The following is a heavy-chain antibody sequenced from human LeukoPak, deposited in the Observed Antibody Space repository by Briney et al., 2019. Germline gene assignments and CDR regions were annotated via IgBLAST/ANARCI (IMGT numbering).Heavy chain of an antibody. CDR1: GFTVSSYY. J-gene: IGHJ6*02. Sequence: PGGSLRLSCAASGFTVSSYYMTWVRQAPEKGLEWVSVIYSGGSTYYADSVKGRVAISRDNSKNTVFLQMNSVRAEDTAVYYCARSYSNHLFGMDVWGQGTTVTVSS. V-gene: IGHV3-66*01. D-gene: IGHD4-11*01. CDR2: IYSGGST. CDR3: ARSYSNHLFGMDV.